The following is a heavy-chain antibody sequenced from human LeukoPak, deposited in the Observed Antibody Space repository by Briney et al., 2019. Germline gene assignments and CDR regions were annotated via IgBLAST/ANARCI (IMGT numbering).Heavy chain of an antibody. CDR1: GFIFSNYG. CDR3: ARDMGRAWYGPPDY. D-gene: IGHD6-13*01. CDR2: IWNDGSET. V-gene: IGHV3-33*01. J-gene: IGHJ4*02. Sequence: GGSLRLSCAASGFIFSNYGMHWVRQAPGKRLEWVAVIWNDGSETFHADSVKGRFSIARDNSKNTLYLQMNSLRAEDTAVYFCARDMGRAWYGPPDYWGQGTLVTVSS.